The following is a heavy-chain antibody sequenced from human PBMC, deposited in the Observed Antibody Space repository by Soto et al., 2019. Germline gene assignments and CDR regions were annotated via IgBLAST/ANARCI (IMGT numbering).Heavy chain of an antibody. D-gene: IGHD1-1*01. CDR3: VRDGTKTLRDWFDP. Sequence: PSETLSLTCTVSVASISGFNWSWIRKSAGNGLEWIGRIYATGTTDYNPSLKSRVMMSVDTSKKQFSLKLRSVTAADTAVYYCVRDGTKTLRDWFDPWGQGISVTVSS. CDR2: IYATGTT. V-gene: IGHV4-4*07. J-gene: IGHJ5*02. CDR1: VASISGFN.